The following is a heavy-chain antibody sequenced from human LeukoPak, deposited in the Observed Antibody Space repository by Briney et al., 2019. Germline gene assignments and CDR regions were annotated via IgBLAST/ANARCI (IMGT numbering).Heavy chain of an antibody. CDR2: IMQDGSAK. D-gene: IGHD1-26*01. Sequence: GGSLRLSCAASGFTFSNYWMSWVRQAPGEGLEWVANIMQDGSAKYNVDSVKGRFTISKDNAKNSVYLQMNSLRAEDTAVYYCARLRWEQYYFDYWGQGTLVTVSS. V-gene: IGHV3-7*01. CDR3: ARLRWEQYYFDY. J-gene: IGHJ4*02. CDR1: GFTFSNYW.